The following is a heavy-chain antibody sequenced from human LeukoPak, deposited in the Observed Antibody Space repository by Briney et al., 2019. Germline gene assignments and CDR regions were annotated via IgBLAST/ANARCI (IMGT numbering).Heavy chain of an antibody. CDR3: ARHRSGSYYEGALDI. V-gene: IGHV4-61*02. Sequence: PSETLSLTCTVSGGSISSGNYYWSWIRQPAGKGPEWIGRIYDSGATNYNPSLKGRVTTSVDTSKNHFSLKLSSVTAADTAVYYCARHRSGSYYEGALDIWGQGTMVTVSS. D-gene: IGHD1-26*01. CDR2: IYDSGAT. J-gene: IGHJ3*02. CDR1: GGSISSGNYY.